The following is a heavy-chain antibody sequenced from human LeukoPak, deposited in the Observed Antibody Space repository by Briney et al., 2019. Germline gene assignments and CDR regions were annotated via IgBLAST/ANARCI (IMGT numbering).Heavy chain of an antibody. V-gene: IGHV5-10-1*01. CDR1: GYSFTSYW. CDR3: TRDAVTTGFDS. CDR2: IDPSDSYT. J-gene: IGHJ4*02. D-gene: IGHD4-17*01. Sequence: GESLKISFKGSGYSFTSYWINWVRQMPGKGLEWMGRIDPSDSYTNYSPSFQGHVTISADKSINTASLQWSSLKASDTAMYYCTRDAVTTGFDSWGQGTLVTVSS.